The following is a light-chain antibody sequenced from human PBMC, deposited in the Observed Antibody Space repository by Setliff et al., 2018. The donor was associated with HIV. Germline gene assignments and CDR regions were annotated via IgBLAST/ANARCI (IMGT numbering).Light chain of an antibody. CDR1: SSNIGANT. CDR3: ATWDDSLNGRV. V-gene: IGLV1-44*01. Sequence: QSVLTQPPSVSEAPRQRVTISCSGGSSNIGANTVNWYQQLPGTAPKLLMYSDNQRPSGVPDRFSGSKSGTSASLAISGLQSEDEADYYCATWDDSLNGRVFGTGTKVTVL. J-gene: IGLJ1*01. CDR2: SDN.